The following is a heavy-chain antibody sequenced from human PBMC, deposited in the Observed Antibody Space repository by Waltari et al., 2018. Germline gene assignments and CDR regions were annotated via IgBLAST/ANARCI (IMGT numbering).Heavy chain of an antibody. Sequence: QVQLVQSGAEVKKPGSSVKVSCKASGGSFSSYSISWVRQAPGQGLEWMGRITPVLGITNSAPRFQGRVTITADKSTSTAYMELSSLRSEDSAVFYCAINRGYSSSWFDSWGQGTLVTVSS. CDR3: AINRGYSSSWFDS. J-gene: IGHJ5*01. CDR2: ITPVLGIT. D-gene: IGHD6-13*01. CDR1: GGSFSSYS. V-gene: IGHV1-69*02.